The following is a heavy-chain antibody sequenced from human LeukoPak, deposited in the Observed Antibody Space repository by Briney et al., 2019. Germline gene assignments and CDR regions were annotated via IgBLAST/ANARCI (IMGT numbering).Heavy chain of an antibody. CDR2: IYYSGST. D-gene: IGHD2-2*01. Sequence: SETLSLTCSVSGGSISSSSYYWGWIRQPPGKGLEWIGSIYYSGSTYYNPSLKSRVTISVDTSKNQFSLKLSSVTAADTAVYYCARQGGDIVVGPAALYYFDYWGQGTLVTVSS. V-gene: IGHV4-39*01. CDR3: ARQGGDIVVGPAALYYFDY. J-gene: IGHJ4*02. CDR1: GGSISSSSYY.